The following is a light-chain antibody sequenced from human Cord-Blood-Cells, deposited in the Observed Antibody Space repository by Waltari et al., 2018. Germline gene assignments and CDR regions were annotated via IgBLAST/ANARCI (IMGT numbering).Light chain of an antibody. CDR1: QSISSY. Sequence: DIQMTQSPSSLSASVGDSVTITCRASQSISSYLNWYQQKPGKAPKLLIYAASSLQSGVPSSVSGSGSETDCTLTISSLQPQDFATYYCQQSYSTPFTVGPGTKVDIK. V-gene: IGKV1-39*01. CDR2: AAS. CDR3: QQSYSTPFT. J-gene: IGKJ3*01.